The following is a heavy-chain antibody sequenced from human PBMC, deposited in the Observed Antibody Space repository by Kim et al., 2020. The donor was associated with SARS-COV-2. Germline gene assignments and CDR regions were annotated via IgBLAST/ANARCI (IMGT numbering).Heavy chain of an antibody. CDR2: IIPIFGTA. CDR1: GGTFSSYA. Sequence: SVKVSCKASGGTFSSYAISWVRQAPGQGLEWMGGIIPIFGTANYAQKFQGRVTITADESTSTAYMELSSLRSEDTAVYYCAIRGGLNDSSGYCLDYWGQGTLVTVSS. D-gene: IGHD3-22*01. V-gene: IGHV1-69*13. CDR3: AIRGGLNDSSGYCLDY. J-gene: IGHJ4*02.